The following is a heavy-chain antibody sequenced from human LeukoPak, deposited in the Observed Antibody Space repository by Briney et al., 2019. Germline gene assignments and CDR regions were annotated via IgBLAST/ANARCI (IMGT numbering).Heavy chain of an antibody. V-gene: IGHV3-23*01. D-gene: IGHD3-10*01. CDR2: ISGSGTTT. Sequence: GGSLRLSCAASGFSFSTYAMNWVRQAPGKGLEWVSVISGSGTTTNYADSVKGRFTISSDNSKNTLYLQMNSLRAEDTAVYYCAKVLWFGELSNPMDVWGQGTTVTVFS. CDR3: AKVLWFGELSNPMDV. CDR1: GFSFSTYA. J-gene: IGHJ6*02.